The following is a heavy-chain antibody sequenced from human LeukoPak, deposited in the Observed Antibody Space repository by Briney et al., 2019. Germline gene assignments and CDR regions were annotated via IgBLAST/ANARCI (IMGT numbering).Heavy chain of an antibody. Sequence: PSETLSLTCTVSGGSISSGSYYWSWIRQPAGKGLEWIGRIYTSGSTNYNPSLKSRVTISVDRSKNQFSLKLSSVTAADTAVYYCARVPWYYGSSDDAFDIWGQGTMVTVSS. CDR2: IYTSGST. J-gene: IGHJ3*02. CDR1: GGSISSGSYY. V-gene: IGHV4-61*02. CDR3: ARVPWYYGSSDDAFDI. D-gene: IGHD3-10*01.